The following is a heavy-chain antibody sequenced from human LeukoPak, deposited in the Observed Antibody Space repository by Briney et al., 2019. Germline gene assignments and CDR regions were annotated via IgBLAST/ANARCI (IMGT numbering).Heavy chain of an antibody. J-gene: IGHJ3*02. CDR1: GFTFSSYG. V-gene: IGHV3-30*18. CDR2: ISYDGSNK. D-gene: IGHD3-22*01. CDR3: AKDQGITMIVVVFDI. Sequence: GGSLRLSCAASGFTFSSYGMHWVRQAPGKGLEWVAVISYDGSNKYYADSVKGRFTISRDNSKNTLYLQMNSLRAEDTAVYYCAKDQGITMIVVVFDIWGQGTMVTVSS.